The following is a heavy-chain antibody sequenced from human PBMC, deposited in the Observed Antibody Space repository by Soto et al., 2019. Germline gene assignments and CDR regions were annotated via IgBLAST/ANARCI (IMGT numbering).Heavy chain of an antibody. CDR2: ISYDGSNK. CDR1: GFTFSSYG. J-gene: IGHJ4*02. CDR3: ARGWSDILTGYYFLPDY. D-gene: IGHD3-9*01. V-gene: IGHV3-30*03. Sequence: GGSLRLSCAASGFTFSSYGMHWVRQAPGKGLEWVAVISYDGSNKYYADSVKGRFTISRDNSKNTLYLQMNSLRAEDTAVYYCARGWSDILTGYYFLPDYWGQGTLVTVSS.